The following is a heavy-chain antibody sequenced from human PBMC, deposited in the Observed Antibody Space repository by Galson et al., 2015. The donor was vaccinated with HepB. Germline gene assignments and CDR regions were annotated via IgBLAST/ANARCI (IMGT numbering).Heavy chain of an antibody. CDR1: GLTVSSYG. J-gene: IGHJ6*02. V-gene: IGHV3-30*18. CDR3: AKERSNSVAARRYYFYYGMDV. CDR2: LSYDGSNE. Sequence: SLRLSCAASGLTVSSYGLHWVRQAPGKGLEWVAVLSYDGSNEYYADSVKGRFTISRDNSKNTLYLQMNSLRAEDTAVYYCAKERSNSVAARRYYFYYGMDVWGQGTTVTVAS. D-gene: IGHD6-6*01.